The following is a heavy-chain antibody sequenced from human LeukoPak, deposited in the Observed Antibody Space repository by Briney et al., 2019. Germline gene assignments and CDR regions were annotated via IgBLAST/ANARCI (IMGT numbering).Heavy chain of an antibody. CDR3: ARLYYYGAGSSDY. V-gene: IGHV3-48*02. Sequence: GGSLRLSCAASGFSSSSYNMNWVRQAPGKGLEWVRFISSSSSNIYYADSVHRRFTTTSENTKTSLYLQMNSLRDEDTAVYYCARLYYYGAGSSDYWGQGTLVTVSS. J-gene: IGHJ4*02. CDR1: GFSSSSYN. CDR2: ISSSSSNI. D-gene: IGHD3-10*01.